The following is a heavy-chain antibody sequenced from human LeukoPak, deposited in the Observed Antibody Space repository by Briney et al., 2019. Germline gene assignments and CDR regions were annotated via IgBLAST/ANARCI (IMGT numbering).Heavy chain of an antibody. D-gene: IGHD2-21*02. J-gene: IGHJ4*02. CDR2: IIPIFGTA. V-gene: IGHV1-69*06. CDR1: GGTFSSYA. CDR3: AGTAGVVTATTNRYFDY. Sequence: SVKVSCKASGGTFSSYAISWVRQAPGQGLEWMGGIIPIFGTANYAQKFQGRVTITADKSTSTAYMELSSLRSEDTAVYYCAGTAGVVTATTNRYFDYWGQGTLVTVSS.